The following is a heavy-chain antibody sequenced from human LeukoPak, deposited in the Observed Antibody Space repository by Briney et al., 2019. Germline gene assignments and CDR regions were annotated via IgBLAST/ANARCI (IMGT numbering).Heavy chain of an antibody. Sequence: SETLSLTCAASGGSISSGGYSWSWIRQPPGKGLEWIGYIYHSGSTYYNPSLKSRVTISVDRSKNQFSLKLSSVTAADTAVYYCARGKGGIDFWSGYYKGLNWFDPWGQGTLVTVSS. CDR3: ARGKGGIDFWSGYYKGLNWFDP. D-gene: IGHD3-3*01. CDR2: IYHSGST. J-gene: IGHJ5*02. V-gene: IGHV4-30-2*01. CDR1: GGSISSGGYS.